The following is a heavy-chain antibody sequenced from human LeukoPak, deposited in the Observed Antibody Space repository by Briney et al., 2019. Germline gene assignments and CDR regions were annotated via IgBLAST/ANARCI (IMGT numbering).Heavy chain of an antibody. CDR3: AIMSRVDTGKSPLDD. D-gene: IGHD5-18*01. Sequence: ASVKVSCKASGYTLATYYMHWVRQAPGQGLEWMGVINPSSGSTNYAQNFQGRVTMTRDTSTSTVYMELSSLRSEDTAMYYCAIMSRVDTGKSPLDDWGQGSLVTVSS. CDR2: INPSSGST. CDR1: GYTLATYY. J-gene: IGHJ4*02. V-gene: IGHV1-46*01.